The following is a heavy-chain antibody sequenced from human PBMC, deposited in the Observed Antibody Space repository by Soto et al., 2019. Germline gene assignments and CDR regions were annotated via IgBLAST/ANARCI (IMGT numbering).Heavy chain of an antibody. D-gene: IGHD3-22*01. V-gene: IGHV1-69*01. Sequence: QVQLVQSVAEVKKPGSSVKVSCKASGDSFSSYAISWVRQAPGHGLEWMGRIIPIFGTPNYAQRVEGRVTLTADESTSTANMELSSLRSDDTDVYYCATGGNYYEPSALAYWGQGTLVTVSS. J-gene: IGHJ4*02. CDR2: IIPIFGTP. CDR1: GDSFSSYA. CDR3: ATGGNYYEPSALAY.